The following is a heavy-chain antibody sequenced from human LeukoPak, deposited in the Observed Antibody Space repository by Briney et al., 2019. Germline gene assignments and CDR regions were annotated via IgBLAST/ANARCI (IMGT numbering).Heavy chain of an antibody. J-gene: IGHJ4*02. CDR3: ARRFLEWLLPDY. Sequence: PGGPLRLSCAASGFTFSSYSMNWVRQAPGKGLEWVSSISSSSSYIYYADSVKGRFTISRDNAKNSLYLQMNSLSAEDTAVYYCARRFLEWLLPDYWGQGTLVTVSS. D-gene: IGHD3-3*01. V-gene: IGHV3-21*01. CDR1: GFTFSSYS. CDR2: ISSSSSYI.